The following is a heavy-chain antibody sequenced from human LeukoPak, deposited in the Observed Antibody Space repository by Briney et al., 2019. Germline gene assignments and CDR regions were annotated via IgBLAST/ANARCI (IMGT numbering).Heavy chain of an antibody. D-gene: IGHD3-10*01. CDR3: ARVRVGAYDFEY. CDR1: GFTLSSYW. V-gene: IGHV3-74*01. CDR2: INPDGSTT. Sequence: GGSLRLSCAASGFTLSSYWMHWVRQVPGRGLVWVSRINPDGSTTTYADSVKGRFTISRDNAKNTLYLQMNSLRAEDTAVYYCARVRVGAYDFEYWGQGTLVTVSS. J-gene: IGHJ4*02.